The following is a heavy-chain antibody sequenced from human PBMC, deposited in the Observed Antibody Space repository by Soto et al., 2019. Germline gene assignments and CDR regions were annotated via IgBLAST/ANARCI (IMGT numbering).Heavy chain of an antibody. CDR2: IYYSGST. V-gene: IGHV4-59*01. Sequence: PSETLSLTCTVSGGSISRYYWSWIRQPPGKGLEWIGYIYYSGSTNYNPSLNSRVTISVDTSKNQFSLKLSSVTAADTAVYYYARDSSGELDYWGQGTLVTVSS. J-gene: IGHJ4*02. CDR1: GGSISRYY. D-gene: IGHD3-22*01. CDR3: ARDSSGELDY.